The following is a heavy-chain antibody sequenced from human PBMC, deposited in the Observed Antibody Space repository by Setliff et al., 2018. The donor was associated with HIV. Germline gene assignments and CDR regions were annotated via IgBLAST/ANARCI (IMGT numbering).Heavy chain of an antibody. CDR1: AGSISSSIYY. D-gene: IGHD7-27*01. CDR2: IYYSYSSGST. Sequence: SETLSLTCTVSAGSISSSIYYWGWIRQPPGKGLEWIGSIYYSYSSGSTSYNPSLKSRVTISVDTSKNQFSLKLSSVTAAETAVYYCAKLTPFDLWGQGSPVTVSS. J-gene: IGHJ4*02. CDR3: AKLTPFDL. V-gene: IGHV4-39*07.